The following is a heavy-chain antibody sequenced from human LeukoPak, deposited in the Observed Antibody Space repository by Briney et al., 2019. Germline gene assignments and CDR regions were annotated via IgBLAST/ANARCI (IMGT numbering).Heavy chain of an antibody. D-gene: IGHD5-24*01. Sequence: PSETLSLTCSVSGASISSSTSYWGWIRQPPGKGLEWIGVRYYGGSTYYNPSLKSRVTISVDTSKNQFSLKLSSLTAADTAVYYCAKKWSRRDGYNVDYWGQGTLVTVSS. J-gene: IGHJ4*02. CDR3: AKKWSRRDGYNVDY. CDR1: GASISSSTSY. V-gene: IGHV4-39*01. CDR2: RYYGGST.